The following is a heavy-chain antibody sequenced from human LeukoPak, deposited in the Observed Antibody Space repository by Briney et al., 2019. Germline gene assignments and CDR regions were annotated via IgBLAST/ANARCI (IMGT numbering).Heavy chain of an antibody. Sequence: SETLSLTCTVSGGSISSYYWSWIRQPPGKGLEWIGYVYYSGTTNYNPSLKSRVTISVDTSRNQFSLKVTSVTAADTAVYYCARLQGQWLLHDYWGQGTPVTVSS. CDR3: ARLQGQWLLHDY. V-gene: IGHV4-59*01. CDR1: GGSISSYY. CDR2: VYYSGTT. J-gene: IGHJ4*02. D-gene: IGHD6-19*01.